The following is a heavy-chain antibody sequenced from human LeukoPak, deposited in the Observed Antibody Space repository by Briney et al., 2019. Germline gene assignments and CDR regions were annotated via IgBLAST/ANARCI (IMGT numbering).Heavy chain of an antibody. V-gene: IGHV3-21*01. Sequence: GGSLRLSCAASGFTFSSYSMNWVRQAPGKGLEWVSSISSSSSYIYYAGSVKGRFTISRDNAKNSLYLQMNSLRAEDTAVYYCARDYRQLVRPFDYWGQGTLVTVSS. CDR1: GFTFSSYS. D-gene: IGHD6-13*01. CDR3: ARDYRQLVRPFDY. CDR2: ISSSSSYI. J-gene: IGHJ4*02.